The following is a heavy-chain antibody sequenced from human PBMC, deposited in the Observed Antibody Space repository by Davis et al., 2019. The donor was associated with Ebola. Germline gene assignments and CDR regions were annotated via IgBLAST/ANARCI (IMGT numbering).Heavy chain of an antibody. CDR3: AKGVVLMVYAITQAFDY. CDR2: ISYDGSTK. J-gene: IGHJ4*02. Sequence: GGSLRLSCAASGFTFSSYGMHWVRQAPGKGLEWVAVISYDGSTKYYADSVKGRFTISRDNSKNTLYLQMNSLRAEDTAVYYCAKGVVLMVYAITQAFDYWGQGTLVTVSS. V-gene: IGHV3-30*18. CDR1: GFTFSSYG. D-gene: IGHD2-8*01.